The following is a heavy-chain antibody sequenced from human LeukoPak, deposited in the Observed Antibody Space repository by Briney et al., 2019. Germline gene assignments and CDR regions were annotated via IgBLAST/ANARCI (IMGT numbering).Heavy chain of an antibody. D-gene: IGHD2-15*01. CDR1: GYTFNGYY. CDR2: INPNTGDT. Sequence: ASVKVSCKPSGYTFNGYYIHWVRQAPGQGLEWMGCINPNTGDTNSAQNFQGRVIMTRDTSITTAYMELSRLKSDDTALYYCASKGAGHCYDASCMGSFDLWGQGTTVAVSS. J-gene: IGHJ3*01. V-gene: IGHV1-2*02. CDR3: ASKGAGHCYDASCMGSFDL.